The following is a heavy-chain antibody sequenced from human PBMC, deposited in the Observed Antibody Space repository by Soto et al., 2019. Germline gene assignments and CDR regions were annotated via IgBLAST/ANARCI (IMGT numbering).Heavy chain of an antibody. CDR1: GYTFTAYG. J-gene: IGHJ5*02. CDR3: ASRGYDFWSGLDP. V-gene: IGHV1-3*04. Sequence: ASVKVSCKASGYTFTAYGIHWVRQAPGQRLEWMGWINTGNGHTNYSQKFQGRVTITRDTSARTAYMELNSLRSEDTAVYYCASRGYDFWSGLDPWGQGTLVTVSS. D-gene: IGHD3-3*01. CDR2: INTGNGHT.